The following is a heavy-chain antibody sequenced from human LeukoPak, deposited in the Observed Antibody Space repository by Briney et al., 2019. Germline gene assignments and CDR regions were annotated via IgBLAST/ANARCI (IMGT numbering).Heavy chain of an antibody. Sequence: GGSLRLSWAASGFTFSSYAMSWVRQAPGKGLEWVSSISGSGSGTSQTDSVKGRFIISRDNSRNTVNLQMSGLRAEDTAVYYCAKHRGEVPHGGNFEYWGQGTLVAVSS. V-gene: IGHV3-23*01. CDR1: GFTFSSYA. CDR2: ISGSGSGT. CDR3: AKHRGEVPHGGNFEY. J-gene: IGHJ4*02. D-gene: IGHD3-10*01.